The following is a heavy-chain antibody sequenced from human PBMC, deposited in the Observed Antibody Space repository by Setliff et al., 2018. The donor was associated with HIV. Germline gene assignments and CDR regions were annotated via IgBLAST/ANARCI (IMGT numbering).Heavy chain of an antibody. CDR2: MNPNSGNT. CDR3: ARGADYLGIPSYYYYYMDV. V-gene: IGHV1-8*02. Sequence: ASVKVSCKASGYSFTNYDIYWVRQAAGQGLEWMGWMNPNSGNTGYAQKFQGRVTMTRDTSINTAHMELRSLRSDDTAVYYCARGADYLGIPSYYYYYMDVWGKGTTVTVSS. J-gene: IGHJ6*03. D-gene: IGHD7-27*01. CDR1: GYSFTNYD.